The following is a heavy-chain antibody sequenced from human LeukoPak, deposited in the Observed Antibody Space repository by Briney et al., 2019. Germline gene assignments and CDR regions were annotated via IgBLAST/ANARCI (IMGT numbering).Heavy chain of an antibody. Sequence: SETLSLTCSVSGGSVSSDSYFWNWVRQPPGKGLEWIGYIYSSGSTNYNRSLKSRVTISLDTSKNQFSLKLSSVTAADTAMYYCARRRAAAGTPPIFDYWGQGTLVTVSS. CDR1: GGSVSSDSYF. V-gene: IGHV4-61*01. J-gene: IGHJ4*02. CDR2: IYSSGST. CDR3: ARRRAAAGTPPIFDY. D-gene: IGHD6-13*01.